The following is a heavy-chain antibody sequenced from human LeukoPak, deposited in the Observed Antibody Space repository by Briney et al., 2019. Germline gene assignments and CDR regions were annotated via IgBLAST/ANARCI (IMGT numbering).Heavy chain of an antibody. CDR1: GGSISSYY. D-gene: IGHD3-10*01. V-gene: IGHV4-59*01. Sequence: SETLSLTCTVSGGSISSYYWSWIRQPPGKGLEWIGYIYYSGSTNYNPSLKSRVTISVDTSKNQFSLKLSSVTAADTAVYYCAREPGVEAWFDPWGQGTLVTVSS. CDR3: AREPGVEAWFDP. CDR2: IYYSGST. J-gene: IGHJ5*02.